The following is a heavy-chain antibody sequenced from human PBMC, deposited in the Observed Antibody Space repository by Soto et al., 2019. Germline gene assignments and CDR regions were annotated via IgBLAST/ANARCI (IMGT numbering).Heavy chain of an antibody. CDR1: GFTFSSYA. CDR2: ISGSGGST. Sequence: GGSLRLSCAASGFTFSSYAMSWVRQAPGKGLEWVSAISGSGGSTYYADSVKGRFTISRDNSKNTLYLQMNSLRAEDTAVCYCAKVQGNYDSSGYYSYWGQGTLVTVSS. CDR3: AKVQGNYDSSGYYSY. J-gene: IGHJ4*02. V-gene: IGHV3-23*01. D-gene: IGHD3-22*01.